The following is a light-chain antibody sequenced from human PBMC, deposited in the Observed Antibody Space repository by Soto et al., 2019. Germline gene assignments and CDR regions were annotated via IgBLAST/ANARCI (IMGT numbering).Light chain of an antibody. CDR1: QTISID. CDR3: QQSHSTPT. CDR2: ATS. V-gene: IGKV1-39*01. J-gene: IGKJ4*01. Sequence: DIQMTQSPSSLSASVGDRVTITCRASQTISIDLNWYQQKPGKVPTLLISATSTLQSGVPLRFVGSGSGTDFTLTISSLQPEDFATYYCQQSHSTPTFGGGTKVEIK.